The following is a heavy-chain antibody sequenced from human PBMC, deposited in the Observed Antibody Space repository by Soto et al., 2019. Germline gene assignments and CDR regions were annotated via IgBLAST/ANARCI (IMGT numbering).Heavy chain of an antibody. V-gene: IGHV1-18*04. CDR2: ITTSNGNR. Sequence: QIQLVQSGGEVKRPGASVMVSCKASGYSLPSYGISCVRLVPGQGLEWMAWITTSNGNRNFARKFQDLVSLTADISTSTVYMEQRSLPSDDTACYYCPRGTLGVFEHRGQGTRVTVSS. CDR3: PRGTLGVFEH. J-gene: IGHJ4*02. CDR1: GYSLPSYG. D-gene: IGHD3-16*01.